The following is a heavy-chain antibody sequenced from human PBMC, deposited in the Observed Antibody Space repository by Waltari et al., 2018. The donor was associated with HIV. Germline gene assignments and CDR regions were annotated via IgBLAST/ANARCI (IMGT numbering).Heavy chain of an antibody. Sequence: VQLVESGGNMVQPGTSLSLSCAAYGFTFSSHGMHWVRQAPGRGLEWVAVIWSDGSKKYYAESVKGRFTISRDNSKNTLYLQMYTLRVEDTAVYYCARVKGGYYVFDLWGQGTLVTVSS. D-gene: IGHD3-10*02. V-gene: IGHV3-33*08. CDR2: IWSDGSKK. CDR1: GFTFSSHG. CDR3: ARVKGGYYVFDL. J-gene: IGHJ4*02.